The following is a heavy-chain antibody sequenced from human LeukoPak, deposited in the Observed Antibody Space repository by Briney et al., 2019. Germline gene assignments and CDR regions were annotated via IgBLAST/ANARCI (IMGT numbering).Heavy chain of an antibody. J-gene: IGHJ6*02. CDR1: GFTFSSYG. Sequence: GGSLRLSCAASGFTFSSYGMHWVRQAPGKGLEWVAVIWYDGSNKYYADSVKGRFTISRDNPKNTLYLQMNSLRAEDTAVYYCARDTVAHYDILTGYYYYYGMDVWGQGTTVTVSS. CDR2: IWYDGSNK. D-gene: IGHD3-9*01. CDR3: ARDTVAHYDILTGYYYYYGMDV. V-gene: IGHV3-33*01.